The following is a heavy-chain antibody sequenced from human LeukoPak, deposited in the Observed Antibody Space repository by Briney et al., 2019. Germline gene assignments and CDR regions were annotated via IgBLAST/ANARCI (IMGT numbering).Heavy chain of an antibody. J-gene: IGHJ4*02. Sequence: NAGGSLRLSCAASGFTFSSYSMNWVRQAPGKGLEWVSSISSSSSYIYYADPVKGRFTISRDNAKNSLYLQMNSLRAEDTAVYFCARGSSSSGPYYFDYWSQGTLVTVSS. CDR1: GFTFSSYS. CDR3: ARGSSSSGPYYFDY. V-gene: IGHV3-21*01. CDR2: ISSSSSYI. D-gene: IGHD6-6*01.